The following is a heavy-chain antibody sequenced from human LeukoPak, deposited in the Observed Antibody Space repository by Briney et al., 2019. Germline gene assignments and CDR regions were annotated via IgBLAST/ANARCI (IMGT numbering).Heavy chain of an antibody. D-gene: IGHD2-15*01. Sequence: ASVKVSCTASGYTFTGYYMHWVRQAPGQGLEWMGWINPNSGGTNYAQKFQGRVTMTRDTSISTAYMELSRLRSDDTAVYYCARVPRYCSGGSCYSYYFDYWGQGTLVTVSS. V-gene: IGHV1-2*02. CDR1: GYTFTGYY. CDR3: ARVPRYCSGGSCYSYYFDY. CDR2: INPNSGGT. J-gene: IGHJ4*02.